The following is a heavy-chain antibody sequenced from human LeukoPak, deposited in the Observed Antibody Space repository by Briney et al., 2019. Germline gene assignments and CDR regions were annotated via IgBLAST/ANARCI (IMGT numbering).Heavy chain of an antibody. CDR2: ISSSSNDI. V-gene: IGHV3-21*01. J-gene: IGHJ6*04. CDR3: AELGITMIGGV. CDR1: GFTFKNYR. D-gene: IGHD3-10*02. Sequence: PGGSLRLSCAASGFTFKNYRMNWVRKSPGKGLEWVSSISSSSNDIHFVDSVKGRFTISRDNANNSIHLQMNSLRVEDTAVYYCAELGITMIGGVWGKGTTVTISS.